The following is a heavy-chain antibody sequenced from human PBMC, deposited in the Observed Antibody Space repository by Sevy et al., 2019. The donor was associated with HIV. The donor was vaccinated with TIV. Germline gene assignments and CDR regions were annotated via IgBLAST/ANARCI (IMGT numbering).Heavy chain of an antibody. CDR1: GYTFGAHY. D-gene: IGHD1-1*01. CDR2: MNPHSGGT. Sequence: ASVKVSYKTSGYTFGAHYIHWVRQAPGHGLEWMGRMNPHSGGTNSAQNFQGRVIMTRDTSISTAYMELTRLRSDDTAIYYCVRDVEAHDYWGQGTLVTVSS. V-gene: IGHV1-2*02. CDR3: VRDVEAHDY. J-gene: IGHJ4*02.